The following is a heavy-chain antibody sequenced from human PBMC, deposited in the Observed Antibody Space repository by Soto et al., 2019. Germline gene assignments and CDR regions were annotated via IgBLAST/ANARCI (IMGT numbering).Heavy chain of an antibody. V-gene: IGHV4-59*01. Sequence: SETLSLTCTVSGASISSYYWSWIRQPPGKGLELIGYISYSGSTNYNPSLKSRVTISVDTSKNQFSLKLRSVTAADTAVYYCATRSSINADLVDYWGQGTLVTVSS. CDR1: GASISSYY. J-gene: IGHJ4*02. CDR2: ISYSGST. D-gene: IGHD4-17*01. CDR3: ATRSSINADLVDY.